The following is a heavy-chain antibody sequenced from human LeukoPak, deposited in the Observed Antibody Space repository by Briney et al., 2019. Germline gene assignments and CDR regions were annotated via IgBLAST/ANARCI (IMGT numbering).Heavy chain of an antibody. CDR2: IFPSDSDT. CDR1: GYSFTNYW. D-gene: IGHD5-24*01. Sequence: GESLKISCQGSGYSFTNYWIGWVRQMPGKGLEWMGMIFPSDSDTRYGPSFQGQVTISADKSIYTAYLQWSSLKASDTAMYYCERKTDNSFDYWGQGTLVTVSS. V-gene: IGHV5-51*01. J-gene: IGHJ4*02. CDR3: ERKTDNSFDY.